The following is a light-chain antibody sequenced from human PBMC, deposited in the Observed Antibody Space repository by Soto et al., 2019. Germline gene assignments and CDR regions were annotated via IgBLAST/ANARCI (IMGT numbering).Light chain of an antibody. CDR3: QQSNSTPLT. Sequence: DIQMTQSPSSLSASVGDRVTITCRASQSISSYLDWYQQKPGKAPKLLIYAASSFQSGVPSRFSGSGSGTDFTLTITSLQPEDFATYFCQQSNSTPLTFGGGTRLEIK. J-gene: IGKJ5*01. CDR2: AAS. CDR1: QSISSY. V-gene: IGKV1-39*01.